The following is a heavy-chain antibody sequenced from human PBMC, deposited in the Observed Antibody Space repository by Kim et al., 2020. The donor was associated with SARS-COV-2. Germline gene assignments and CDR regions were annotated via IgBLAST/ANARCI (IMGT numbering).Heavy chain of an antibody. J-gene: IGHJ3*02. D-gene: IGHD3-3*01. Sequence: SETLSLTCTVSGGSISSGGYYWSWIRQHPVKGLEWIGYIYYSGSTYYNPSLKSRVTISVDTSKNQFSLKLSSVTAADTAVYYCARGDGITIFGVVIIGAFDIWGQGTMVTVSS. CDR1: GGSISSGGYY. CDR3: ARGDGITIFGVVIIGAFDI. V-gene: IGHV4-31*03. CDR2: IYYSGST.